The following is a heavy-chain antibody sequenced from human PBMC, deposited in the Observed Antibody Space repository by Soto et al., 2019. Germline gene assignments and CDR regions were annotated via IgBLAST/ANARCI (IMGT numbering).Heavy chain of an antibody. CDR1: GFRFTNHW. D-gene: IGHD3-3*01. V-gene: IGHV3-7*05. CDR3: AKQGFYPLFDY. Sequence: GGSLRLSCAASGFRFTNHWMSWVRQAPGRGLQWVANVNEDGSEKYYVDSVKGRFTMSRDNAKNSVYLQMDSLRAEDTAVYYCAKQGFYPLFDYWGQGTLVTVSS. J-gene: IGHJ4*02. CDR2: VNEDGSEK.